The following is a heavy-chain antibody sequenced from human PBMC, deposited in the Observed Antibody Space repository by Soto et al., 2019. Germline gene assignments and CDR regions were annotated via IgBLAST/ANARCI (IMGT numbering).Heavy chain of an antibody. J-gene: IGHJ4*02. D-gene: IGHD2-2*01. V-gene: IGHV3-30*18. CDR2: ISYDGSNK. Sequence: QVQLVESGGGVVQPGRSPRLSCAASGFTFSSYGMHWVRQAPGKGLEWVAVISYDGSNKYYADSVKGRFTISRDNSKNRLYLQMNSLRAEDTAVYYCAKDKGEDIVVVPAAYPLDYWGQGTLVTVSS. CDR3: AKDKGEDIVVVPAAYPLDY. CDR1: GFTFSSYG.